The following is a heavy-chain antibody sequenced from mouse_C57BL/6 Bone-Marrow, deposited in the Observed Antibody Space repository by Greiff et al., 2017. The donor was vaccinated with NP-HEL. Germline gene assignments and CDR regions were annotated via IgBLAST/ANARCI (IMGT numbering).Heavy chain of an antibody. CDR3: ARIAPGLRRPFAMDY. J-gene: IGHJ4*01. V-gene: IGHV8-8*01. CDR1: GFSLSTFGMG. Sequence: QVQLQQSGPGILQPSQTLSLTCSFSGFSLSTFGMGVGWIRQPSGKGLEWLAHIWWDDDKYYNPALKRRLTISKDTSKNQVFLKLANVDTADTATYYCARIAPGLRRPFAMDYWGQGTSVTVSS. D-gene: IGHD2-4*01. CDR2: IWWDDDK.